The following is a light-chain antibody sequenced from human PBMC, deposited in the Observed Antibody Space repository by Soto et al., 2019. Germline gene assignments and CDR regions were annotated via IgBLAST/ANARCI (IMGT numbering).Light chain of an antibody. Sequence: IQLTQSPSSLSASVGDRVTISCRASQGIANFLAWYQQKPGKAPKLLIYAASTLQSGVPSRFSGSGSGTDFTLTISSLQPEDVANYYCQQINSFPIPFGPGTKVDIK. V-gene: IGKV1-9*01. CDR1: QGIANF. CDR3: QQINSFPIP. CDR2: AAS. J-gene: IGKJ3*01.